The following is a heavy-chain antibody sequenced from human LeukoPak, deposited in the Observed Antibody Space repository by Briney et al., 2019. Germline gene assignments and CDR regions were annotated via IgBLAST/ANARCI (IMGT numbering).Heavy chain of an antibody. Sequence: ASVKDSRKASGYTFTRYGTSWVRQAPGQGLEWMGCIIAYNGKTNYAQKLQGRVTLTTDASTSTAYMELRSLRSDDTAVYYCARGSDDDYASVDYWGQGTLVTVSS. CDR2: IIAYNGKT. CDR3: ARGSDDDYASVDY. J-gene: IGHJ4*02. CDR1: GYTFTRYG. V-gene: IGHV1-18*01. D-gene: IGHD4-17*01.